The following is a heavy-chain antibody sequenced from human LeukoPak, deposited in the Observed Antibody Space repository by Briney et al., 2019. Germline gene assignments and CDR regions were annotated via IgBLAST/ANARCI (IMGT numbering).Heavy chain of an antibody. D-gene: IGHD3-10*01. CDR2: ISASGGST. Sequence: PGGSLRPSCAASGLTSRSYVMSWVRQAPGKGLEWVSGISASGGSTYYADAVKGRFTISRGISKNTLYLQMSSLRAEDTAIYYCAQASSDYFGSGSLTSWGQGTLVTVSS. V-gene: IGHV3-23*01. CDR3: AQASSDYFGSGSLTS. CDR1: GLTSRSYV. J-gene: IGHJ5*02.